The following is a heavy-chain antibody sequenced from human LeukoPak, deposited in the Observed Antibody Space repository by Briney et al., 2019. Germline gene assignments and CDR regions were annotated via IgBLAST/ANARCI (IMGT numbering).Heavy chain of an antibody. J-gene: IGHJ4*02. V-gene: IGHV4-59*01. Sequence: PSETLSLTCTVSGGSISSYYWSWIGQPPGKGREWIGYFYYSGSTNYNPPLKSRVTISVDTSKNQFAPDPSSATSAGPALYYCARNRRWAFDYWGQGTLVTVSS. CDR2: FYYSGST. CDR1: GGSISSYY. CDR3: ARNRRWAFDY. D-gene: IGHD1-14*01.